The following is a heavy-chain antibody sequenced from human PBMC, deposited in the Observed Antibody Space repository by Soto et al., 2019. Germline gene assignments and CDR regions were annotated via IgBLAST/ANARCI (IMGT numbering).Heavy chain of an antibody. CDR2: ISYDGSNK. V-gene: IGHV3-30*18. CDR1: GFTFSSYG. CDR3: AKTLQQLVRYYYVMDV. D-gene: IGHD6-13*01. J-gene: IGHJ6*02. Sequence: GGSLRLSCAASGFTFSSYGMHWVRQAPGKGLEWVAVISYDGSNKYYADSVKGRFTISRDNSKNTLYLQMNSLRAEDTAVYYCAKTLQQLVRYYYVMDVWGQGTTVTVSS.